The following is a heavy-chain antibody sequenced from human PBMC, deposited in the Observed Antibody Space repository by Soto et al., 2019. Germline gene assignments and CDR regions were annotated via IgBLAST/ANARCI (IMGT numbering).Heavy chain of an antibody. CDR2: IIPVTETP. J-gene: IGHJ5*02. Sequence: QVQLVQSGAEVKKPGSSVRVSCKVSGGTFISHAINWLRQAPGQGHEWMGVIIPVTETPNNAEKFQGRVTITADKATTTVYMELSSLTFDDTAVYFCARGNKGPGHYGPGSQGWYGPWGQGTLVTVSS. CDR3: ARGNKGPGHYGPGSQGWYGP. V-gene: IGHV1-69*06. D-gene: IGHD3-10*01. CDR1: GGTFISHA.